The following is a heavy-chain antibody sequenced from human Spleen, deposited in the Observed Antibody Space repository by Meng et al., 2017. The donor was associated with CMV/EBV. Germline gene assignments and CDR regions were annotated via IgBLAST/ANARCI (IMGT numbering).Heavy chain of an antibody. CDR3: ARVGRGRIVGVHYYYYGMDV. J-gene: IGHJ6*02. D-gene: IGHD1-26*01. CDR1: GYTFTSYD. CDR2: INPNSGGT. V-gene: IGHV1-2*02. Sequence: ASVKVSCKASGYTFTSYDINWVRQAPRQGLEWVGWINPNSGGTNYAQKFQGRVTMTRDTSISTAYMELSRLRSDDTAVYYCARVGRGRIVGVHYYYYGMDVWGQGTTVTVSS.